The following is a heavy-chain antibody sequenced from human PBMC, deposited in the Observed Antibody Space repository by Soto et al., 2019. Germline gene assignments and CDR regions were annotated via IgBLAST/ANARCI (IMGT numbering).Heavy chain of an antibody. CDR3: AREGNDSSAPFDY. J-gene: IGHJ4*02. V-gene: IGHV4-4*02. Sequence: QVQLQESGPGLVKPSGTLSLTCAVSGGSISSSNLWSWVRQPPGKGLEWIGEIYHSGSTNYNPSLKSRVTIAVDKSKNQFSLKLSSVTAADTAVYYGAREGNDSSAPFDYWGQGPLVTVAS. CDR2: IYHSGST. CDR1: GGSISSSNL. D-gene: IGHD3-22*01.